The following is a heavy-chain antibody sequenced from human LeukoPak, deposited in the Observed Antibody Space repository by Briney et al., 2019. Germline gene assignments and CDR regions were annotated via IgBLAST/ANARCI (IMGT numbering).Heavy chain of an antibody. CDR3: AKDSGDTAMVS. CDR2: ISSSSSYI. D-gene: IGHD5-18*01. J-gene: IGHJ4*02. CDR1: GFTFSSYS. Sequence: GGSLRLSCAASGFTFSSYSTNWVRQAPGKGLEWVSSISSSSSYIYYADSVKGRFTISRDNAKNSLYLQMNSLRAEDTAVYYCAKDSGDTAMVSWGQGTLVTVSS. V-gene: IGHV3-21*01.